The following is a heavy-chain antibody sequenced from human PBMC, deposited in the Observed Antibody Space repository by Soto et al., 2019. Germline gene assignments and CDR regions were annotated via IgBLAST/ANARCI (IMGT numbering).Heavy chain of an antibody. Sequence: EVQLVESGGGLVQPGGSLRLSCAASGFTFSSYSMNWVRQAPGQGLEWVSYISSSSSTIYYADSVKGRFTISRDNAKNSLYLQMNSLRDEATAVYYCARGAIPGGSYFDYWGQGTLVTVSS. CDR1: GFTFSSYS. V-gene: IGHV3-48*02. J-gene: IGHJ4*02. D-gene: IGHD3-16*01. CDR2: ISSSSSTI. CDR3: ARGAIPGGSYFDY.